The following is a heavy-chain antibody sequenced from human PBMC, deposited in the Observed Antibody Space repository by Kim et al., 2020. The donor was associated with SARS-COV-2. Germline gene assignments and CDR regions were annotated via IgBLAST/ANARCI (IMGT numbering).Heavy chain of an antibody. J-gene: IGHJ4*02. V-gene: IGHV3-49*04. CDR2: IRSNAYGGAT. Sequence: GGSLRLSCTASGFNSGDFAMTWVRQAPGKGLEWVGFIRSNAYGGATEYAASVNGRFVISRDDSKSITYLEMNSLRIEDTAVYYCNKGGNEDDTSDHWGQGTLVTVSS. CDR3: NKGGNEDDTSDH. CDR1: GFNSGDFA. D-gene: IGHD3-22*01.